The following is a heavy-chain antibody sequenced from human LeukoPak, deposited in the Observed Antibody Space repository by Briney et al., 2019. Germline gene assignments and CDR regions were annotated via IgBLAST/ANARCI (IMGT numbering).Heavy chain of an antibody. J-gene: IGHJ4*02. CDR2: ISASGNT. D-gene: IGHD1-26*01. Sequence: SETLTLTCTVSGASIPSSYYWSWIRQPPGKGLECIGYISASGNTNYNPSLKSRVTVSVDTSKSQFSLNLSSVTAADTAIYYCARLTGGGSYWGYFDYWGQGNLVTVSS. CDR1: GASIPSSYY. V-gene: IGHV4-4*09. CDR3: ARLTGGGSYWGYFDY.